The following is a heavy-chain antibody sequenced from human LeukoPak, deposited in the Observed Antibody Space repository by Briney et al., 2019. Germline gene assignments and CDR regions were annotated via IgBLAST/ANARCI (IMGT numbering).Heavy chain of an antibody. CDR2: INKDGSEK. J-gene: IGHJ4*02. CDR3: ARRYCSGGSCYSVDY. D-gene: IGHD2-15*01. V-gene: IGHV3-7*01. Sequence: PGGSLRLSCVASGFTFSSYWMSWVRQAPGKGLEWVADINKDGSEKYYLDSVKGRFTISRDNAMDSLYLQMNSLRAEDMAVYYCARRYCSGGSCYSVDYWGQGTLVTVSS. CDR1: GFTFSSYW.